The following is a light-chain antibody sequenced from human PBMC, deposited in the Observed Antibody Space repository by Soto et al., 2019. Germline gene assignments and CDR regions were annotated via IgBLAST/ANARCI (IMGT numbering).Light chain of an antibody. Sequence: QSALTQPPSASGSPGQSVTISCTGTSSDVGGYNSVSWYQQHPGKAPKLMIYDVSKRPSGVPDRFSGSKSGNTASLTVSGLQAEDEADYYCSSYAGSNNLLFGGGTKLTVL. CDR2: DVS. J-gene: IGLJ3*02. CDR1: SSDVGGYNS. CDR3: SSYAGSNNLL. V-gene: IGLV2-8*01.